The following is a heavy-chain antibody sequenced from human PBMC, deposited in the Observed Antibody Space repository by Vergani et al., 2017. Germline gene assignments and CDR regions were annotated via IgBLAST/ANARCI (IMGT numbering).Heavy chain of an antibody. V-gene: IGHV4-59*01. D-gene: IGHD6-13*01. CDR3: VREQQLAYYFDY. CDR2: IYYSGSS. Sequence: QVQLQESGPGLVKPSETLSLTCTVSGGPLSSYYWSCIRQPPGKGLEWIGYIYYSGSSNYNPSLKSRVTISVDTSKNQFSLKLSSAPAADTAVYYCVREQQLAYYFDYWGQGPLVTVSS. J-gene: IGHJ4*02. CDR1: GGPLSSYY.